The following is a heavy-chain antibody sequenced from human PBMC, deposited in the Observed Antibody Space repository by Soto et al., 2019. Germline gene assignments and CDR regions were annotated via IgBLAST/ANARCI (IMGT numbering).Heavy chain of an antibody. CDR2: INHSGST. CDR1: GGSFNGYS. J-gene: IGHJ3*02. V-gene: IGHV4-34*01. D-gene: IGHD3-10*01. Sequence: SETLSLTSAVYGGSFNGYSWSWIRQPPGKGLEWIGEINHSGSTNYNPSLKSRVTISVDTSKNQFSLKLSSVTAADTAVYYCARGVYPNKITPSAFDIWGQGTMVT. CDR3: ARGVYPNKITPSAFDI.